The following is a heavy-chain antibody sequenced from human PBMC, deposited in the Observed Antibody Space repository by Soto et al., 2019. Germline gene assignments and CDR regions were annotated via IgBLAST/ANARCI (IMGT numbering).Heavy chain of an antibody. CDR3: ARVIGREDAGYYDSSGLDY. D-gene: IGHD3-22*01. J-gene: IGHJ4*02. CDR2: ISYDGSNK. V-gene: IGHV3-30-3*01. Sequence: PGGSLRLSCAASGFTFSSYAMHWVRQAPGKGLEWVAVISYDGSNKYYADSVKGRFTISRDNSKNTLYLQMNSLRAEDTAVYYCARVIGREDAGYYDSSGLDYWGQGTLVTVSS. CDR1: GFTFSSYA.